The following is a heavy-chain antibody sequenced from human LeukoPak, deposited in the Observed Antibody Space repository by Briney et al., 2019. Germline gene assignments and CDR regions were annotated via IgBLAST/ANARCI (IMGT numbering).Heavy chain of an antibody. J-gene: IGHJ4*02. CDR2: INHSGST. V-gene: IGHV4-34*01. Sequence: SETLSLTCAVYGGSFSGYYWSWIRQPPGKGLEWIGEINHSGSTNYNPSLKSRVTISVDTSKNQFSLKLSSVTAADTAVYYCARHRDYVWGSYRSVPNYFDYWGQGTLVTVSS. CDR1: GGSFSGYY. CDR3: ARHRDYVWGSYRSVPNYFDY. D-gene: IGHD3-16*02.